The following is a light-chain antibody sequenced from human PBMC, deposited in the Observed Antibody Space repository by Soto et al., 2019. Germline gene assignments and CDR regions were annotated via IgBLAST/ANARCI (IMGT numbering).Light chain of an antibody. CDR2: GAS. J-gene: IGKJ1*01. Sequence: EIVLTQSPGTLSLSPGERATLSCRARQSLTNSNLAWCQQRPGQAPRLLIYGASSRATGIPDRFSGSGSGTDFTLTISRLEPEDFAVYYCQRYGTSPQTFGRGTKVDIK. CDR3: QRYGTSPQT. V-gene: IGKV3-20*01. CDR1: QSLTNSN.